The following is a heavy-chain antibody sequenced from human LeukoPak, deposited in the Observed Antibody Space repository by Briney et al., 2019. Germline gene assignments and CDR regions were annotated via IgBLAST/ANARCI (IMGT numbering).Heavy chain of an antibody. CDR2: IFHSGST. CDR3: ARGRYYFDC. CDR1: GYSISSGYY. V-gene: IGHV4-38-2*02. J-gene: IGHJ4*02. Sequence: SETLSLTCTVSGYSISSGYYWGWIRQPPGKGLEWIGSIFHSGSTYYNPSLKSRVTISVDTSKNQVSLKLSSVTAADTAVYYCARGRYYFDCWGQGTLVTVSS.